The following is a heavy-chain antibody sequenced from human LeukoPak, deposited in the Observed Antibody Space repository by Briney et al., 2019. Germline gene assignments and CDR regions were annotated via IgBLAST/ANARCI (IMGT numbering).Heavy chain of an antibody. V-gene: IGHV1-69*13. CDR3: ARDRPDIVVVPAAPWSGSYFDY. CDR1: GGTFSSYA. J-gene: IGHJ4*02. D-gene: IGHD2-2*01. Sequence: SVKVSCKASGGTFSSYAISRVRQAPGQGLEWMGGIIPIFGTANYAQKFQGRVTITADESTSTAYMELSSLRSEDTAVYYCARDRPDIVVVPAAPWSGSYFDYWGQGTLVTVSS. CDR2: IIPIFGTA.